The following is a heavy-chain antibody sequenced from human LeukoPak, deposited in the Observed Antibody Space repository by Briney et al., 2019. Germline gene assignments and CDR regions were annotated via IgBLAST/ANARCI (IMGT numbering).Heavy chain of an antibody. CDR2: IYYSGST. CDR3: ARGHGAGPPRFDY. CDR1: GGSISSYY. V-gene: IGHV4-59*12. Sequence: PSETLSLTCTVSGGSISSYYWSWIRQPPGKGLEWIGYIYYSGSTNYNPSLKSRVTISVDTSKNQFSLKLSSVTAADPAVYYCARGHGAGPPRFDYWGQGTLVTVSS. D-gene: IGHD6-13*01. J-gene: IGHJ4*02.